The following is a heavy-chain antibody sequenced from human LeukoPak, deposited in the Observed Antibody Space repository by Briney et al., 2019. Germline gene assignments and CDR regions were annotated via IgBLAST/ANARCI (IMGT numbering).Heavy chain of an antibody. CDR3: ARAAYDNSGYLTL. V-gene: IGHV3-33*07. CDR2: IWYDGTNK. CDR1: GFTFSSYG. J-gene: IGHJ4*02. D-gene: IGHD3-22*01. Sequence: GGSLRLSCEASGFTFSSYGMYWVRQAPGKGLEWVAVIWYDGTNKYYADSVKGRFTISRDSSKNTLYLQMNSLRAEDTAVYYCARAAYDNSGYLTLWGQGTLVTVSS.